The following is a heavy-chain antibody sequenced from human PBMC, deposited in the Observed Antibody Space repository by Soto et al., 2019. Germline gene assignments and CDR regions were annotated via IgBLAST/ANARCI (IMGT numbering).Heavy chain of an antibody. CDR3: ARDSGYSYGPMASDY. CDR1: GYTFTGYY. Sequence: ASVKVSCKASGYTFTGYYMHWVRQAPGQGLEWMGWINPNSGGTNYAQKFQGRVTMTRDTSISTAYMELSRLRSDDPAVYYCARDSGYSYGPMASDYWGQGTLVTVSS. V-gene: IGHV1-2*02. CDR2: INPNSGGT. D-gene: IGHD5-18*01. J-gene: IGHJ4*02.